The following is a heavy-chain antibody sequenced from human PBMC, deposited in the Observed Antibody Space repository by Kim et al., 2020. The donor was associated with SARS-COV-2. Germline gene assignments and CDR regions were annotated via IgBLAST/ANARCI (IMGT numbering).Heavy chain of an antibody. Sequence: GGSLRLSCAASGFTFSSYAMSWVRQAPGKGLEWVSAISGSGGSTYYADSVKGRFTISRDNSKNTLYLQMNSLRAEDTAVYYCAKVSHFYDFWSGFNYWGQGTLVTVSS. J-gene: IGHJ4*02. CDR3: AKVSHFYDFWSGFNY. D-gene: IGHD3-3*01. CDR1: GFTFSSYA. V-gene: IGHV3-23*01. CDR2: ISGSGGST.